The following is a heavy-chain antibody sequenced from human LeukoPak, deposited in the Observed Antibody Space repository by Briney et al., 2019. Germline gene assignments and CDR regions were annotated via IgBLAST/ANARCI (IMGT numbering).Heavy chain of an antibody. Sequence: ASVKVSCKASGYTFTSYGISWVRQAPGQGLEWMGWISAYNGNTNYAQKLQGRVTMTTDTSTSTAYMELRSLRSDDTAVYYCARVGGDCSSTSCYSGFDPWGQGTLVTVSS. CDR3: ARVGGDCSSTSCYSGFDP. CDR2: ISAYNGNT. V-gene: IGHV1-18*01. CDR1: GYTFTSYG. J-gene: IGHJ5*02. D-gene: IGHD2-2*02.